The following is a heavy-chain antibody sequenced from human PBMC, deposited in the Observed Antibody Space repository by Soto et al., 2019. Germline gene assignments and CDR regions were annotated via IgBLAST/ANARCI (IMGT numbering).Heavy chain of an antibody. Sequence: GGSLRLSCAASGFTFSDYYMSWIRQAPGKGLEWVSYISSSGSTIYYADSVKGRFTISRDNAKNSLYLQMNSLRAEDTAVYYCANEPTYLRSTAFDIWGQGTMVTVSS. D-gene: IGHD2-2*02. CDR2: ISSSGSTI. CDR3: ANEPTYLRSTAFDI. CDR1: GFTFSDYY. J-gene: IGHJ3*02. V-gene: IGHV3-11*01.